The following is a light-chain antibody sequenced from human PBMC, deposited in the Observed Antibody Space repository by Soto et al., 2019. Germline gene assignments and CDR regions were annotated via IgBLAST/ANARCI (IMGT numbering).Light chain of an antibody. CDR2: DAS. CDR3: QKYDDVPQ. V-gene: IGKV1-33*01. Sequence: DIQMTQSPSSLSASVGDTVTITCQASQDITNHLNWYQQKPGKAPNLLIYDASHLETGMPSRFSGSGSGTYFTLTISSLQSEDIATYYCQKYDDVPQFGPGTKVDF. J-gene: IGKJ3*01. CDR1: QDITNH.